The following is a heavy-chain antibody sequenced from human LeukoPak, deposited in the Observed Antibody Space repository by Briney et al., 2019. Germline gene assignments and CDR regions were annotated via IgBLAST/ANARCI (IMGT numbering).Heavy chain of an antibody. CDR3: AALEDC. D-gene: IGHD1-1*01. CDR2: ISSSGGST. V-gene: IGHV3-23*01. J-gene: IGHJ4*02. CDR1: RFTFSSYG. Sequence: GGSLRLSCAASRFTFSSYGMSWVRQAPGKGLEWVSGISSSGGSTYYADSVKGRFTISRDNSKNTLYLQMNSLRAEDTAVYYCAALEDCWGQGTLVTVSS.